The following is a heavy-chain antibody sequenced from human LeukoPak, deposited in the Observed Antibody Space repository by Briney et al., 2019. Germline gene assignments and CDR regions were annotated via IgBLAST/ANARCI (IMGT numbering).Heavy chain of an antibody. V-gene: IGHV1-2*02. Sequence: GASVKVSRKASGYTFTGYYMHWVRQAPGQGLEWMGWINPNSGGTNYAQKFQGRVTMTRDTSISTAYMELSRLRSDDTAVYYCARSYCSSTSCYEGAFDYWGQGTLVTVSS. CDR3: ARSYCSSTSCYEGAFDY. CDR2: INPNSGGT. D-gene: IGHD2-2*01. J-gene: IGHJ4*02. CDR1: GYTFTGYY.